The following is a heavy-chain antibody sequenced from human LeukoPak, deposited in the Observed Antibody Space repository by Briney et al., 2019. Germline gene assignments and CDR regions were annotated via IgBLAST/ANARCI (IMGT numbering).Heavy chain of an antibody. J-gene: IGHJ4*02. Sequence: PGGFLRLSCAASGFTFSGGTMSWVRQAPGKGLEWVSAISGSGANTYYADSVKGRFTISRDNSENTLYLQMSSLRAEDTAVYYCAKVVSVYDSRDYWGQGTLVTVSS. CDR1: GFTFSGGT. V-gene: IGHV3-23*01. D-gene: IGHD5/OR15-5a*01. CDR2: ISGSGANT. CDR3: AKVVSVYDSRDY.